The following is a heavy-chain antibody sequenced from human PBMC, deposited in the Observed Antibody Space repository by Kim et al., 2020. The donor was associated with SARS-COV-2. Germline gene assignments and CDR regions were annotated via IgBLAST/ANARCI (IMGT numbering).Heavy chain of an antibody. CDR3: ARENTMVRGVIRWFDP. Sequence: SETLSLTCTVSGGSISSSSYYWGWIRQPPGKGLEWIGSIYYSGSTYYNPSLKSRVTISVDTSKNQFSLKLSSVTAADTAVYYCARENTMVRGVIRWFDPWGQGTLVTVSS. CDR2: IYYSGST. CDR1: GGSISSSSYY. J-gene: IGHJ5*02. D-gene: IGHD3-10*01. V-gene: IGHV4-39*07.